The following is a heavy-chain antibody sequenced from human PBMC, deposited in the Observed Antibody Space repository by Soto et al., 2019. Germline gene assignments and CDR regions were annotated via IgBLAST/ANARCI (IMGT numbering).Heavy chain of an antibody. D-gene: IGHD6-13*01. V-gene: IGHV5-51*01. CDR3: ARNIAAAGTGSYYYGMDA. CDR1: GYSFTSYW. J-gene: IGHJ6*02. CDR2: IYPGDSDT. Sequence: GESLKISCKGSGYSFTSYWIGWVRQMPGKGLEWMGIIYPGDSDTRYSPSFQGQVTISADKSISTAYLQWSSLKASDTAMYYCARNIAAAGTGSYYYGMDAWGQGTTVTVSS.